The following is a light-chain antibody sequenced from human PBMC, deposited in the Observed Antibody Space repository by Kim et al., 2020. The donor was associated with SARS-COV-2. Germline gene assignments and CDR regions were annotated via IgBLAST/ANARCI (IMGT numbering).Light chain of an antibody. CDR1: SSYVGGYNY. Sequence: SITFSCTGTSSYVGGYNYVSWYQQHPGKAPKLMIYDVSNRPSGVSNRFSGSKSGNTASLTISGLQAEDEADYYCSSYTSSSTLVVFGGGTQLTVL. V-gene: IGLV2-14*03. CDR2: DVS. CDR3: SSYTSSSTLVV. J-gene: IGLJ2*01.